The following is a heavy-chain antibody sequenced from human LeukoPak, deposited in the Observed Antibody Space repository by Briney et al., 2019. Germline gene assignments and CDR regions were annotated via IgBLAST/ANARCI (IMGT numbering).Heavy chain of an antibody. J-gene: IGHJ4*02. D-gene: IGHD6-13*01. CDR3: ARGPFSAGFDS. CDR2: TYYRSKWYN. CDR1: GDIISSNSAA. V-gene: IGHV6-1*01. Sequence: SQTLSLTCAISGDIISSNSAAWHWISQSPSRGLEWLGRTYYRSKWYNDYAVYVKSRLSINPDTSKNQFSLHLNSVTPEDTAVYYCARGPFSAGFDSWGPGTLVTVSS.